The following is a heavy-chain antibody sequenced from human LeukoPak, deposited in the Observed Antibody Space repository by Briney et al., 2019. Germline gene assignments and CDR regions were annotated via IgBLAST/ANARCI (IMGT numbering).Heavy chain of an antibody. J-gene: IGHJ5*02. CDR1: GGSFSGYY. V-gene: IGHV4-34*01. D-gene: IGHD3-3*01. CDR2: INHSGST. Sequence: SETLSLTCAVYGGSFSGYYWSWLRQPPGKGLEWIGEINHSGSTNYNPSLKSRVTISVDTSKNQFSLKLSSVTAADTAVYYRARGKTYDFWSGYYAAWFDPWGQGTLVTVSS. CDR3: ARGKTYDFWSGYYAAWFDP.